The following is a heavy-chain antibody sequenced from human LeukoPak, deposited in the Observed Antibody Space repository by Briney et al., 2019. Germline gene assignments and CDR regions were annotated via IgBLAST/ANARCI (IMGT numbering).Heavy chain of an antibody. Sequence: SETLSLTCAVYGGSFSGYYWSWIRQPPGKGLEWIGEINHSGSTNYNPSLKSRVTISVDTSKNQFSLKLSSVTAADTAVYYCARALPYYDILTGYPNALDIWGQGTMVTVSS. CDR2: INHSGST. CDR1: GGSFSGYY. J-gene: IGHJ3*02. V-gene: IGHV4-34*01. CDR3: ARALPYYDILTGYPNALDI. D-gene: IGHD3-9*01.